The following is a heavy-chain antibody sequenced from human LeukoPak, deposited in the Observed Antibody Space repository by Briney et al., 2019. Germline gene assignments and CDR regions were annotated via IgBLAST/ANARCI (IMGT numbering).Heavy chain of an antibody. CDR3: AKEKASGVVGY. V-gene: IGHV3-30*02. Sequence: GGSLRLSCAASGFTFSSYGMHWVRQAPGKGLEWVAVIWYDGSSKYYADSEKGRFTISRDNSENTLYLQMNSLRAEDTAVYYCAKEKASGVVGYWGQGTLVTVSS. D-gene: IGHD3-10*01. CDR2: IWYDGSSK. CDR1: GFTFSSYG. J-gene: IGHJ4*02.